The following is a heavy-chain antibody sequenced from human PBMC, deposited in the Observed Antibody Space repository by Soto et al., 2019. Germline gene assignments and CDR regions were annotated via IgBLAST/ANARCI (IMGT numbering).Heavy chain of an antibody. D-gene: IGHD3-16*02. CDR3: AAGVWGSYRPIYYFDY. CDR1: GFTFSSYA. J-gene: IGHJ4*02. V-gene: IGHV3-23*01. CDR2: ISGSGGST. Sequence: GGSLRLSCAASGFTFSSYAMSWVRQAPGKGLEWVSAISGSGGSTYYADSVKGRFTISRDNSKNTLYLQMNSLRAEDTAVYYCAAGVWGSYRPIYYFDYWGQGTLVTVSS.